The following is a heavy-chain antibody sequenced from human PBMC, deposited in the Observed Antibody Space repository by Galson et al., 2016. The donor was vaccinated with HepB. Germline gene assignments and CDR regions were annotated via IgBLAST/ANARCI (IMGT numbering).Heavy chain of an antibody. CDR1: GGSIRSDFYY. Sequence: ETLSLTCTVSGGSIRSDFYYWGWIRQPPGKGLEWIGTVYHTGSTYYNPSLTSRVTISVDTSKNQFSLKLSSVTAADTAVYYCARGEYSGSYSFKSRYAFDIWGQGTMVTVSS. D-gene: IGHD1-26*01. J-gene: IGHJ3*02. CDR3: ARGEYSGSYSFKSRYAFDI. V-gene: IGHV4-39*07. CDR2: VYHTGST.